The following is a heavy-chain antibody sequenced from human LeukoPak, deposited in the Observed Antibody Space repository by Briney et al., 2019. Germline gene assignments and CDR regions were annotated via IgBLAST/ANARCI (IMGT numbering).Heavy chain of an antibody. CDR3: ARAPHYSASSGYNWFHP. CDR1: GDPLTTYA. V-gene: IGHV1-69*04. Sequence: ASVKVSCKASGDPLTTYAINWVRQAPGQGLEWMGRVIPLLNIPHYAQKFQDRVTITAETSSNTSYLELRSLTSDDTAVYYCARAPHYSASSGYNWFHPWGQGSLVTVSS. CDR2: VIPLLNIP. J-gene: IGHJ5*02. D-gene: IGHD6-19*01.